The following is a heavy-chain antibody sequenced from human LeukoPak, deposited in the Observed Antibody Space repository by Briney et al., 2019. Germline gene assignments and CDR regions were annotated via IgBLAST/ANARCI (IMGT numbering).Heavy chain of an antibody. CDR3: ASQTYYYDSGSYLGD. D-gene: IGHD3-10*01. CDR1: GCSISSYY. CDR2: VYYSGST. V-gene: IGHV4-59*08. Sequence: SETLSLTCTVSGCSISSYYWSWIRQPPGKGLERIRFVYYSGSTYYNPSLKTRVTISVDSFKKQFSLRLSSVTAADTAVYYCASQTYYYDSGSYLGDWGQGTLVTVSS. J-gene: IGHJ4*02.